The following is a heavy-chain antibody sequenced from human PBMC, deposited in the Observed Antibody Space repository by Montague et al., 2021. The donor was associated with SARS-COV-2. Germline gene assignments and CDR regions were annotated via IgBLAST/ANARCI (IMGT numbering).Heavy chain of an antibody. CDR1: GDSIRSSGYY. V-gene: IGHV4-39*01. Sequence: SETLSLTCSVSGDSIRSSGYYWGWIRQPPGKGLEWIGTVYYSGSTNYNPSLKSRVTMPVDTSKNQFSLELRSVTAADTAVYYCARLGFVELWLNLGWFGSWGQGTLVTVSS. CDR3: ARLGFVELWLNLGWFGS. J-gene: IGHJ5*01. D-gene: IGHD3-16*02. CDR2: VYYSGST.